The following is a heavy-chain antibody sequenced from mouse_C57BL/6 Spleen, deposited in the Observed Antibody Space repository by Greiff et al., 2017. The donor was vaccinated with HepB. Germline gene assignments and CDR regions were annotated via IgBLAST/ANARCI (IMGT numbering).Heavy chain of an antibody. V-gene: IGHV1-55*01. CDR2: IYPGSGST. Sequence: QVQLQQPGAELVKPGASVKMSCKASGYTFTSYWITWVKQRPGQGLEWIGDIYPGSGSTNYNEKFKSKATLTVDKSSSTAYMQLSSLTSEDSAVSYCARVVNYYGSTPLDYWGQGTTLTVSS. CDR1: GYTFTSYW. CDR3: ARVVNYYGSTPLDY. D-gene: IGHD1-1*01. J-gene: IGHJ2*01.